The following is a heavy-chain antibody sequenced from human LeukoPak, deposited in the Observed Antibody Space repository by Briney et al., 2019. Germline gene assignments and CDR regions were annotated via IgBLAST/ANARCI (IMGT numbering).Heavy chain of an antibody. V-gene: IGHV1-69*01. CDR3: ARDRGWAGYSYGFYY. CDR1: GGTFSSYA. D-gene: IGHD5-18*01. CDR2: IIPIFGTA. J-gene: IGHJ4*02. Sequence: SVTVSCKASGGTFSSYAISWVRQAPGQGLEWMGGIIPIFGTANYAQKFQGRVTITADESTSTAYMELSSLRSEDTAVYYCARDRGWAGYSYGFYYWGQGTLVTVSS.